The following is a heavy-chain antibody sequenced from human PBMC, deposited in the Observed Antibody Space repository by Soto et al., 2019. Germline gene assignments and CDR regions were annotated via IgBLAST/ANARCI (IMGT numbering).Heavy chain of an antibody. D-gene: IGHD7-27*01. CDR1: GDSVTSGSYY. CDR2: ISYTERT. CDR3: AREWGLLPYYVMNV. V-gene: IGHV4-61*03. J-gene: IGHJ6*02. Sequence: SETLSLTCIVSGDSVTSGSYYWTWLRQPPGKGLEWIGYISYTERTKYNPSLQSRVTISVDTSKNDFSLNLSSVTAADTAVYFCAREWGLLPYYVMNVWGHGTAVTVSS.